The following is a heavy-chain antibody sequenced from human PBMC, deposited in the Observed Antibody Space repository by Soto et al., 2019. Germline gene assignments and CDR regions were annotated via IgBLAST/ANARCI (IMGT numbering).Heavy chain of an antibody. J-gene: IGHJ4*02. CDR1: GFTFSSYA. V-gene: IGHV3-23*01. CDR2: ISGSGGST. D-gene: IGHD3-10*01. CDR3: AKGSELLWFGELLPQPRLDY. Sequence: GSLRLSCAASGFTFSSYAMSWVRQAPGKGLEWVSAISGSGGSTYYAASVKGRFTISRDNSKNTLYLQTNSLRAEDTAVYYCAKGSELLWFGELLPQPRLDYRGQGTLVTDSS.